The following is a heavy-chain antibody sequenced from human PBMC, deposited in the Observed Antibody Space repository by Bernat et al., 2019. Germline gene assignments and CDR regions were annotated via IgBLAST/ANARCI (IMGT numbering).Heavy chain of an antibody. CDR3: ARGNMAASIFY. V-gene: IGHV4-34*01. D-gene: IGHD6-13*01. CDR2: ISHSGRT. CDR1: GGSFSGYS. J-gene: IGHJ4*02. Sequence: QVQLQQWGAGLLKPSETLSLTCAVYGGSFSGYSWTWIRQPPGKGLEWIGEISHSGRTNYNPSLKSRVTISIDTSKNQFSLSLSSVTAADTALYYCARGNMAASIFYWSQGTLVTVSS.